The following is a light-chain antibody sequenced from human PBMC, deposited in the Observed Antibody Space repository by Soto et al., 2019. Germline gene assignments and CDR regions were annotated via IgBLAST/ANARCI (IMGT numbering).Light chain of an antibody. CDR2: AAS. CDR3: QHYNSYSEA. J-gene: IGKJ1*01. V-gene: IGKV1-5*01. CDR1: QSVSSS. Sequence: TQAPGTLSLSQGERATLSCRASQSVSSSYLAWYQQRPGKAPHLLIYAASSLQSGVPSRFSGSGSGTEFTLTICSLQPDDFATYYCQHYNSYSEAFGQGTKVDI.